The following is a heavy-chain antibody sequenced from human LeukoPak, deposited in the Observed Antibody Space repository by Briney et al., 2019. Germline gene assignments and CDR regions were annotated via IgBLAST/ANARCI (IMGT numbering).Heavy chain of an antibody. Sequence: ASVKVSCKASGYTFTGYYMHWVRQAPGQGLEWMGWINPNSGGTSYAQKFQGRVTMTRDTSISTAYMELSRPRSDDTAVYYCARTIGGSDEGPDYWGQGTLVTVSS. J-gene: IGHJ4*02. V-gene: IGHV1-2*02. CDR1: GYTFTGYY. CDR2: INPNSGGT. CDR3: ARTIGGSDEGPDY. D-gene: IGHD3-10*01.